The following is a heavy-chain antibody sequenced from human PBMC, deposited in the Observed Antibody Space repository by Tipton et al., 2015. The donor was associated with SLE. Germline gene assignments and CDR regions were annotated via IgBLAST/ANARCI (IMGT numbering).Heavy chain of an antibody. CDR2: IYYSGTT. CDR3: ARSEYSSGLIDY. D-gene: IGHD6-19*01. Sequence: LRLSCTVSGGSISGNYWSWIRQPPGKRLEWIAFIYYSGTTTYNPSLKSRVTMSVDTSKNQFSLKLSPVTAADTAVYYCARSEYSSGLIDYWGQGTLVTVSS. CDR1: GGSISGNY. V-gene: IGHV4-59*01. J-gene: IGHJ4*02.